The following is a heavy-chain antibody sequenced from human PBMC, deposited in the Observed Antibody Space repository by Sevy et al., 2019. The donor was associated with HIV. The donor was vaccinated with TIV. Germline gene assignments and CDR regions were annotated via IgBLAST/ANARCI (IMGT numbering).Heavy chain of an antibody. V-gene: IGHV3-48*02. J-gene: IGHJ4*02. CDR1: GFTLSSYT. CDR3: VRDERAIASHFDY. CDR2: FDRTDIT. Sequence: GGSLRLSCEASGFTLSSYTMNWVRQSPEKGLEWVATFDRTDITHYADSVKGRLIVSRDTAKNSLFLQMNSLRDDDTAMYFCVRDERAIASHFDYWGRGTLVTVSS. D-gene: IGHD2-21*01.